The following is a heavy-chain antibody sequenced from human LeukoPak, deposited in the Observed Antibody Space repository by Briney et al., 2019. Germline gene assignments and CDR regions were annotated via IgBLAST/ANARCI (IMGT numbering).Heavy chain of an antibody. CDR3: ARVDYYDSSGYIDDAFDI. D-gene: IGHD3-22*01. J-gene: IGHJ3*02. CDR1: GDSLSSYY. V-gene: IGHV4-39*07. CDR2: IYYSGST. Sequence: SETLSLTCTVSGDSLSSYYWGWIRQPPGKGLEWIGSIYYSGSTYYNPSLKSRVTISVDTSKNQSSLKLSSVTAADTAVYYCARVDYYDSSGYIDDAFDIWGQGTMVTVSS.